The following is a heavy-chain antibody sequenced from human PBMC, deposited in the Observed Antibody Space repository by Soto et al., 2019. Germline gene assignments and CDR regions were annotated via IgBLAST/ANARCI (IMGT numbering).Heavy chain of an antibody. D-gene: IGHD2-15*01. CDR3: ARLDEGYCSGGSCYRNPLFFDY. CDR2: INHSGST. Sequence: SETLSLTCAVYGGSFRGYYWSWIRQPPGKGLEWIGEINHSGSTNYNPSLKSRVTISVDTSKNQFSLKLSSVTAADTAVYYCARLDEGYCSGGSCYRNPLFFDYWGQGTLVTVSS. CDR1: GGSFRGYY. J-gene: IGHJ4*02. V-gene: IGHV4-34*01.